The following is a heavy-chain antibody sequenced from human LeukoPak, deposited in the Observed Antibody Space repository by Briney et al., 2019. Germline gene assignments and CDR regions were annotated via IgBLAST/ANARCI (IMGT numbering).Heavy chain of an antibody. CDR3: ARDADLSYYDSSGYHFDY. J-gene: IGHJ4*02. V-gene: IGHV3-23*01. CDR2: ISGSSDAT. D-gene: IGHD3-22*01. Sequence: GGTLRLSCAASGFTFSTYGMSWVRQAPGKGLEWVSAISGSSDATFYADSVKGRFTVSRDNSKNTLYLQMNSLRAEDTAVYYCARDADLSYYDSSGYHFDYWGQGTLVTVSS. CDR1: GFTFSTYG.